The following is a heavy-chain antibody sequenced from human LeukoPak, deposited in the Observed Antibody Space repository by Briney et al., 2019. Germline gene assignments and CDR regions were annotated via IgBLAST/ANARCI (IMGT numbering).Heavy chain of an antibody. J-gene: IGHJ4*02. CDR3: ARLKATVSIHAYFDS. Sequence: SETLSLTCTVSGGSFSSYYWTWIRQPPGKGLEWIGYIDHGGSTNYNPSLTSRVSISSDTSKTQFSLELTSVTAADTAVYYCARLKATVSIHAYFDSWGQGTLVTVSS. V-gene: IGHV4-59*01. CDR1: GGSFSSYY. D-gene: IGHD4-17*01. CDR2: IDHGGST.